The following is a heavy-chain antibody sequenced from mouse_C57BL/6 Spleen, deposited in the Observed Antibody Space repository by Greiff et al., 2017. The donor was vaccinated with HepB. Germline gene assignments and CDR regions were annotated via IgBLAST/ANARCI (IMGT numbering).Heavy chain of an antibody. CDR2: INPSTGGT. V-gene: IGHV1-42*01. CDR1: GYSFTGYY. D-gene: IGHD1-1*01. Sequence: VQLQQSGPELVKPGASVKISCKASGYSFTGYYMNWVKQSPEKSLEWIGEINPSTGGTTYNQKFKAKATLTVDKSSSTAYIQLKSLTSEDSAVYYCARGGTTPAWFAYWGQGTLVTVSA. CDR3: ARGGTTPAWFAY. J-gene: IGHJ3*01.